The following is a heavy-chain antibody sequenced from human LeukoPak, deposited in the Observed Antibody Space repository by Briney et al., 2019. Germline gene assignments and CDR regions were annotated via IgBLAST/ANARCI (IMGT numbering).Heavy chain of an antibody. CDR1: GGSITSHF. J-gene: IGHJ4*02. CDR3: ARGVGATTSLLH. D-gene: IGHD1-26*01. V-gene: IGHV4-59*11. CDR2: IHYSGST. Sequence: PSETLSLTCSVSGGSITSHFWSWIRQPPGKGLEWIGYIHYSGSTNYNPSLKSRATISLDTSKSQFSLNLSSVTAADTAVYYCARGVGATTSLLHWGQGTLVTVSS.